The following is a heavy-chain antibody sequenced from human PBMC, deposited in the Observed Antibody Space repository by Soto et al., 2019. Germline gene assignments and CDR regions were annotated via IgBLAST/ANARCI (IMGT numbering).Heavy chain of an antibody. Sequence: QVQLVQSGAEVKKPGSSVKVSCKASGGTFSSYAISRVRQAPGQGLEWMGGIIPIFGTANYAQKFQGRVTITADKSMSTAYMELSSLRSEDTAVYYCARRLDCSGGSCYPGAWFDPWGQGTLVTVSS. D-gene: IGHD2-15*01. CDR3: ARRLDCSGGSCYPGAWFDP. J-gene: IGHJ5*02. CDR2: IIPIFGTA. CDR1: GGTFSSYA. V-gene: IGHV1-69*06.